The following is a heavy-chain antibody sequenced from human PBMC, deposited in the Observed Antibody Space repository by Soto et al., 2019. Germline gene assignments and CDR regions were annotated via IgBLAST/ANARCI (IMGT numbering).Heavy chain of an antibody. D-gene: IGHD3-10*01. CDR1: GFPFSSYA. CDR3: ATLPDNYYGDHAFDI. J-gene: IGHJ3*02. V-gene: IGHV3-30-3*01. CDR2: ISYDGSNK. Sequence: GGSLRLSCAASGFPFSSYAMHLVRQSPGKGLEWVAVISYDGSNKYYADSVKGRFTISRDNSKNTLYLQMNSLRAEDTAVYYCATLPDNYYGDHAFDISDQGTMVTVSS.